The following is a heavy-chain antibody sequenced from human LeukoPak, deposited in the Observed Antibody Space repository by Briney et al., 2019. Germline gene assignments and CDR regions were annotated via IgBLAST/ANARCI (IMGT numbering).Heavy chain of an antibody. CDR3: ARDLAYSRLDY. J-gene: IGHJ4*02. V-gene: IGHV3-23*01. CDR1: GFTFSSYA. Sequence: GGSLRLSCAASGFTFSSYAMAWVRHAAGKGLEWVSAIEGSGSGTYYADSVKGRFTISRDNSKNTLYLQMNSLRVEDTAFYYCARDLAYSRLDYWGQGMLVTVSS. CDR2: IEGSGSGT. D-gene: IGHD5-18*01.